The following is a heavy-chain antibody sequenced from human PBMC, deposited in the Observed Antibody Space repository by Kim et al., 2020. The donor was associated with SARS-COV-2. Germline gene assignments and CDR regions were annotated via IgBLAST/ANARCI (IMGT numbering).Heavy chain of an antibody. V-gene: IGHV3-15*01. CDR2: IKSKTDGGTT. CDR3: TTAHAHGPFTRITMIREGRSTDKNAFDI. D-gene: IGHD3-22*01. J-gene: IGHJ3*02. Sequence: GGSLRLSCAASGFTFSNAWMSWVRQAPGKGLEWVGRIKSKTDGGTTDYAAPVKGRFTISRDDSKNTLYLQMNSLKTEDTAVYYCTTAHAHGPFTRITMIREGRSTDKNAFDIWGQGTMVTVSS. CDR1: GFTFSNAW.